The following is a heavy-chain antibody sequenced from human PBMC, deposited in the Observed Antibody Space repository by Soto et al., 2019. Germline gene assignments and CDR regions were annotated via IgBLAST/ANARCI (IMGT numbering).Heavy chain of an antibody. V-gene: IGHV1-69*04. J-gene: IGHJ4*02. CDR2: IIPILGIA. CDR1: GGTFSSYT. Sequence: GASVKVSCKASGGTFSSYTISWVRQAPGQGLEWMGRIIPILGIANYAQKFQGRVTITADKSTSTAYMELSSLRSEDAAVYYCARDLVRGVPNKPPDYWGQGTLVTVSS. D-gene: IGHD3-10*01. CDR3: ARDLVRGVPNKPPDY.